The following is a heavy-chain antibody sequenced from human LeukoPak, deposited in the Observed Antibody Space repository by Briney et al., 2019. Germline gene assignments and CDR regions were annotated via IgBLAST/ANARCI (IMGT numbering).Heavy chain of an antibody. D-gene: IGHD3-22*01. Sequence: GGSLRLSCAASGFTFDDYAMHWVRQAPGKGLEWVSGISWNSGSIGYADSVKGRFTISRDNAKNSLYLQMNSLRAEDMALYYCAKVRYYYDSSGYYQTGAFDIWGQGTMVTVSS. CDR2: ISWNSGSI. J-gene: IGHJ3*02. CDR1: GFTFDDYA. CDR3: AKVRYYYDSSGYYQTGAFDI. V-gene: IGHV3-9*03.